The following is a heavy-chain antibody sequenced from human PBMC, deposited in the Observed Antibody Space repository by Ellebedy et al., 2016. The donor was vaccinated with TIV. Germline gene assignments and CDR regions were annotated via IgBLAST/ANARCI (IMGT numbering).Heavy chain of an antibody. CDR2: IKQDGSEK. V-gene: IGHV3-7*01. Sequence: GESLKISXAASGFTFSSYWMSWVRQAPGKGLEWVANIKQDGSEKYYVDSVKGRFTISRDNAKNSLYLQMNSLRAEDTAVYYCARDVAGSSGLNYYGMDVWGQGTTVTVS. D-gene: IGHD6-19*01. CDR1: GFTFSSYW. J-gene: IGHJ6*02. CDR3: ARDVAGSSGLNYYGMDV.